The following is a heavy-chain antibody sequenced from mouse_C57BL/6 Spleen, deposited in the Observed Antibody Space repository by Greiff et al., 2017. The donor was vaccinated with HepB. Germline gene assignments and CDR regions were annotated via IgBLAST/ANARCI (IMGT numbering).Heavy chain of an antibody. J-gene: IGHJ4*01. D-gene: IGHD1-1*01. Sequence: VQLQQSGPVLVKPGASVKMSCKASGYTFTDYYMNWVKQSHGKSLEWIGVINPYNGGTSYNQKFKGKATLTVDKSSSTAYMELNSLTSEDSAVYDCARVLDYAMDYWGQGTSVTVSS. CDR3: ARVLDYAMDY. CDR2: INPYNGGT. V-gene: IGHV1-19*01. CDR1: GYTFTDYY.